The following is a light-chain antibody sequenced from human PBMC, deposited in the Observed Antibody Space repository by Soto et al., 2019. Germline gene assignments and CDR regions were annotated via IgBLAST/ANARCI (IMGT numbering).Light chain of an antibody. V-gene: IGLV2-8*01. CDR3: SSYAGSNNFEV. Sequence: QSALTQPPSASGSPGQSVTISCTGTSSDVGGYNYVSWYQQHPGKAPKLMIYEVSKRPSGVPDRFSGSKSGNTASLTVSGLQAEDEADYYCSSYAGSNNFEVFGGGTKLHVL. CDR1: SSDVGGYNY. J-gene: IGLJ2*01. CDR2: EVS.